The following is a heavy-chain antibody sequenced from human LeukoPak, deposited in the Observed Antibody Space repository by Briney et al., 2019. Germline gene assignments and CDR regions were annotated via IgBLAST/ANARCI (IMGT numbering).Heavy chain of an antibody. D-gene: IGHD2-21*02. Sequence: ASVKVSCKASGYTFTSYYMHWVRQAPGQGLEWMGIINPSGGSKSYAQKFQGRVTMTRDMSTSTDYMELSSLRSEDTAVYYCARDLSAAQAYCGGDCYSGEAFDIWGQGTMVTVSS. J-gene: IGHJ3*02. V-gene: IGHV1-46*01. CDR2: INPSGGSK. CDR1: GYTFTSYY. CDR3: ARDLSAAQAYCGGDCYSGEAFDI.